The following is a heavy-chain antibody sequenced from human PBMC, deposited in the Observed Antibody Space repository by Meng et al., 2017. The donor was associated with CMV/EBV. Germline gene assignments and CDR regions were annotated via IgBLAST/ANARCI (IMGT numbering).Heavy chain of an antibody. D-gene: IGHD6-19*01. J-gene: IGHJ4*02. Sequence: LSLTCAASGFTFSSYAMHWVRQAPGKGLEWVAVISYDGSNKYYADSVKGRFTISRDNSKNTLYLQMNSLRAEDTAVYYCARDLWRIIAVAEGGGDYWGQGTLVTVSS. CDR2: ISYDGSNK. CDR1: GFTFSSYA. V-gene: IGHV3-30*04. CDR3: ARDLWRIIAVAEGGGDY.